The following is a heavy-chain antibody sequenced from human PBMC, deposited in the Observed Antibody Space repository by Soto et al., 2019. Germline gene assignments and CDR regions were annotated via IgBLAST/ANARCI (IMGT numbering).Heavy chain of an antibody. CDR1: GFTFRSYW. CDR3: ASGGSSLNFDS. J-gene: IGHJ4*02. Sequence: EVQLVESGGGLVQPGGSLRLSCAASGFTFRSYWMQWVRQAPGKGLVWVSWINSDGSSTSYADSVKGRFTISRDNAKNTLNLQMNSLRAEETAVYYCASGGSSLNFDSWGQGTLVTVSS. D-gene: IGHD6-6*01. CDR2: INSDGSST. V-gene: IGHV3-74*01.